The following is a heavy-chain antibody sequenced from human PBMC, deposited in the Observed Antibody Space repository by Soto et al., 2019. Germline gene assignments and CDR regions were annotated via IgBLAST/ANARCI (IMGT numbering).Heavy chain of an antibody. J-gene: IGHJ4*02. D-gene: IGHD2-15*01. CDR2: LSSNGSTT. Sequence: EVALVESGGGVVQPGGSLRLSCAASGFIFRNYAMHWVRQPLGKGLEYVAALSSNGSTTFYANSVKGRFIISRDNSKNTLYLQMGSLTIDDMAVYYCARVGLDSPRDYWGPGTLVTVSS. CDR1: GFIFRNYA. V-gene: IGHV3-64*01. CDR3: ARVGLDSPRDY.